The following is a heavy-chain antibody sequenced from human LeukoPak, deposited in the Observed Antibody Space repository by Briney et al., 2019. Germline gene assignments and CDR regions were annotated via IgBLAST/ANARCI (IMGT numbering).Heavy chain of an antibody. V-gene: IGHV1-2*02. D-gene: IGHD3/OR15-3a*01. CDR3: ARGVRFLDPHDY. CDR1: GYTFTGYY. Sequence: GASVKLSCKASGYTFTGYYMHWVRQPPGQGLEWMGWINPNSGGTNYEQKFQGRVTMTRDTSISTAYMELSRLRSDDTAVYYCARGVRFLDPHDYWGQGTLVTVSS. CDR2: INPNSGGT. J-gene: IGHJ4*02.